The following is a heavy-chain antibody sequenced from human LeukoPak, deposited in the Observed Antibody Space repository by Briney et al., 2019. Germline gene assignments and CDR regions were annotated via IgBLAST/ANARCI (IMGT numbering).Heavy chain of an antibody. D-gene: IGHD3-3*01. CDR3: ARGYYDFWSNYGYFDY. CDR2: ISSSSNTI. V-gene: IGHV3-48*01. CDR1: GFTFSIYT. J-gene: IGHJ4*02. Sequence: GGSLRLSCAAPGFTFSIYTMNWVRQAPGKGLDWVSYISSSSNTIYYADSVKGRFTISRDNAKNSLYLQMNSLRAEDTAVYYCARGYYDFWSNYGYFDYWGQGTLVTVSS.